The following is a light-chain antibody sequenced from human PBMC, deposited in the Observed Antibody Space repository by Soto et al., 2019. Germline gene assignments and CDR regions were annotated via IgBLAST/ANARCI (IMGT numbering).Light chain of an antibody. V-gene: IGLV4-60*02. CDR3: ETWDSNTRV. CDR2: LETSGSY. CDR1: SGHRSYI. J-gene: IGLJ3*02. Sequence: QLVLTQSSSASASLGSSVKLTCTLSSGHRSYIIAWHQQQPGKAPRYLMKLETSGSYNKGSGVPDRFSGSGSGADRYLTISNLQFEDEADYYCETWDSNTRVFGGGTKLTVL.